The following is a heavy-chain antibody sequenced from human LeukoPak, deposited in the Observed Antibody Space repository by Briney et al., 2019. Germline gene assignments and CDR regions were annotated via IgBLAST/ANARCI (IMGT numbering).Heavy chain of an antibody. CDR2: ISSSGSTI. V-gene: IGHV3-48*03. CDR1: GFTFSSYE. CDR3: AKAPVTSCRGAFCYPLDS. D-gene: IGHD2-15*01. Sequence: GGSLRLSCAASGFTFSSYEMNWVRQAPGKGLEWVSYISSSGSTIYYADSVKGRFTISRDNAKNTLYLQMNNLRTEDAAIYYCAKAPVTSCRGAFCYPLDSWGQGTLVTVSS. J-gene: IGHJ4*02.